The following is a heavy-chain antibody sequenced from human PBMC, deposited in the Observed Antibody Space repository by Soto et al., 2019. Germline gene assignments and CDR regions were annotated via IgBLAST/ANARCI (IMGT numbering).Heavy chain of an antibody. CDR3: ARDRVRSSRYYGTDV. D-gene: IGHD2-8*01. Sequence: SETPSLTCSVSGCSINSGGYFWSWTLQHPGKGLEWIGHIYNSESTDYNPSLKSRVIISRDTSKNQFSLKVSSVTAADAAVYYCARDRVRSSRYYGTDVWGRGTTLTVSS. CDR2: IYNSEST. J-gene: IGHJ6*02. V-gene: IGHV4-31*03. CDR1: GCSINSGGYF.